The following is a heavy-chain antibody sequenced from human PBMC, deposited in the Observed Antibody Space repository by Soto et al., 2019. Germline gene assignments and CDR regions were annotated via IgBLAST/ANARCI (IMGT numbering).Heavy chain of an antibody. D-gene: IGHD2-2*01. J-gene: IGHJ6*04. CDR1: GFTFSSFS. V-gene: IGHV3-64*01. CDR3: ARGRYCSSITCQDGWNV. CDR2: ISSDGGST. Sequence: HPGGSLRLSCAASGFTFSSFSMRWVRQAPGKGLEYVSVISSDGGSTHYANSVKGRFTISRDNSKNTLYLQMGNLRPEDMGVYYCARGRYCSSITCQDGWNVWGKGTTVTVSS.